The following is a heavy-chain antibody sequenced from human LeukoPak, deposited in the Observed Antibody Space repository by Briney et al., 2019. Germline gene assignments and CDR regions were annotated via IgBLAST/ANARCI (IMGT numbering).Heavy chain of an antibody. D-gene: IGHD2-2*01. CDR1: ESPFTAYY. CDR2: INPNSGGT. J-gene: IGHJ5*02. CDR3: ARQLVVPSVWFDP. Sequence: GASVRVSYKPFESPFTAYYMIWLGRAPGQRLEWMGWINPNSGGTNYAQKFRGSVTMTRDTSISTAYMEQSRLRSDDTAVYYCARQLVVPSVWFDPWGKGTLVTVSS. V-gene: IGHV1-2*02.